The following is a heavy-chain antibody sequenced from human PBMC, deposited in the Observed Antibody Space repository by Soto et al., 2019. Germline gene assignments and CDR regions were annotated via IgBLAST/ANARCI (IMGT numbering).Heavy chain of an antibody. J-gene: IGHJ2*01. Sequence: QVQLVESGGGVVQPGRSLRLSCAASGFTFSSYGMHWVRQAPGKGLEWVAVISYDGSNKYYADSVKGRFTISRDNSKNTLYLQMNSLRAEDTAVYYCAKVAGATGSFDLWGRGTLVTVSS. V-gene: IGHV3-30*18. D-gene: IGHD2-15*01. CDR3: AKVAGATGSFDL. CDR1: GFTFSSYG. CDR2: ISYDGSNK.